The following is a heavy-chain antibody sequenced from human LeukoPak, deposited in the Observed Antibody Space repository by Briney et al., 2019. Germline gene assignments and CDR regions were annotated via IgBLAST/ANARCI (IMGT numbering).Heavy chain of an antibody. CDR3: ARGGRDGYTPFH. V-gene: IGHV3-30*04. D-gene: IGHD5-24*01. CDR2: ISYDGSNK. J-gene: IGHJ1*01. Sequence: PGGSLRLSCAASGLTFSSYAIHWVRQAPGKGLEWVAVISYDGSNKYYADSVKGRFTISRDNSKNTLYLQMNSLRAEDTAVYYCARGGRDGYTPFHWGQGTLVTVSS. CDR1: GLTFSSYA.